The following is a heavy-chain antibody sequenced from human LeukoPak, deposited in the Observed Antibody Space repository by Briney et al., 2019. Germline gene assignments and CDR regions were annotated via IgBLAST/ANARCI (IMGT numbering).Heavy chain of an antibody. CDR1: GGSISSGDYY. Sequence: SQTLSLTCTVSGGSISSGDYYWRWIRQPPGKGLEWIGYIYYSGSTYYNPSLKSRVTISVDTSKNQFSLKLSSVTAADTAVYYCARDGNLDYTGMDVWGQGTTVTVSS. CDR2: IYYSGST. J-gene: IGHJ6*02. V-gene: IGHV4-30-4*01. D-gene: IGHD1-14*01. CDR3: ARDGNLDYTGMDV.